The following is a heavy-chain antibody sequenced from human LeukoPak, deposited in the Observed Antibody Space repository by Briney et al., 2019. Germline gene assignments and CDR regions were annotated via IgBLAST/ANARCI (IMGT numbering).Heavy chain of an antibody. CDR3: AKGRLATGTTWDYVDY. D-gene: IGHD4-17*01. CDR1: GFTFSTYV. J-gene: IGHJ4*02. CDR2: ISGSGGST. V-gene: IGHV3-23*01. Sequence: GGSLRLSCAASGFTFSTYVVSWVRQAPGKGLEWVSAISGSGGSTYYADSVKGRFTVSRDNSKNTLYLQMNSLRADDTAVYYCAKGRLATGTTWDYVDYWGQGTLVTVSS.